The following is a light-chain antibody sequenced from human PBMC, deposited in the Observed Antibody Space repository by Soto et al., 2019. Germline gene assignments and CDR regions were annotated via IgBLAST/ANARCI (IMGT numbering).Light chain of an antibody. CDR2: AAS. CDR1: RSFSSSY. Sequence: EIVLTQSPGTLSLSPGESTTLSCRASRSFSSSYLAWYQQKPGQAPRLLIYAASSRATGIPDRFRGSGSATDFTLTISRLEPEDSAVYYCQQYNSWPLTFGGGTKVEIK. CDR3: QQYNSWPLT. J-gene: IGKJ4*01. V-gene: IGKV3-20*01.